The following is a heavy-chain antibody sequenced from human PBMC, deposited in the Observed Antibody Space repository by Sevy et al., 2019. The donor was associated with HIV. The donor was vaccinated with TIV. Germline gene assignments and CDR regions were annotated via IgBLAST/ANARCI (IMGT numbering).Heavy chain of an antibody. D-gene: IGHD6-13*01. CDR2: IQYDGNNK. CDR3: AKNTAAVGTGGFDY. Sequence: GGSLRLSCAASGFTFSYSGMHWVRQAPGQGLEWVTFIQYDGNNKYYEVSVKGRFTISRDNSKNTLYLQMNSLRSDDTAVYYCAKNTAAVGTGGFDYWGQGTLVTVSS. J-gene: IGHJ4*02. V-gene: IGHV3-30*02. CDR1: GFTFSYSG.